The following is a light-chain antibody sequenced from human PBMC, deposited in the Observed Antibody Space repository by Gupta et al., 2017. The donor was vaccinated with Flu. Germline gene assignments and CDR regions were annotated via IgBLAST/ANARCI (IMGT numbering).Light chain of an antibody. V-gene: IGLV2-8*01. CDR3: SSSEGKNNIWV. CDR1: ISDIGGDNY. CDR2: EVS. J-gene: IGLJ3*02. Sequence: VTISCAGRISDIGGDNYVAWYHQHPGKDPNLIMYEVSERQSAAAARFSGSKSGNTTALTITGLQAEDEDDYFCSSSEGKNNIWVFGGGTKLTVL.